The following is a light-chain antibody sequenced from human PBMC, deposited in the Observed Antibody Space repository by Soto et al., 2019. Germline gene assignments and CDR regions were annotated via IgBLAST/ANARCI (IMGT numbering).Light chain of an antibody. V-gene: IGLV2-14*01. CDR2: GVK. CDR1: GRDIGAYDY. J-gene: IGLJ2*01. CDR3: SSYTGSSTVV. Sequence: QSALTQPASVSGSPGQSITISCTGSGRDIGAYDYVSWYQQHPGKAPKLLIYGVKNRPSGVSNRFSGSKSGNTASLTISGLQAEDEADYYCSSYTGSSTVVFGGGTKLTVL.